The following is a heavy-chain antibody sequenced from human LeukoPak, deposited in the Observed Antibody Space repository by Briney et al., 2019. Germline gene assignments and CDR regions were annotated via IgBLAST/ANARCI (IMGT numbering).Heavy chain of an antibody. CDR1: GYSFTSYW. J-gene: IGHJ3*02. CDR2: IYPGDSDT. Sequence: GESLKISCKGSGYSFTSYWIGWVRQMPGKGLEWMGIIYPGDSDTRYSPSFQGQVTISADESISTAYLQWSSLKASDTAMYYCARLRRQLVLRMAFDIWGQGTMVTVSS. V-gene: IGHV5-51*01. D-gene: IGHD6-13*01. CDR3: ARLRRQLVLRMAFDI.